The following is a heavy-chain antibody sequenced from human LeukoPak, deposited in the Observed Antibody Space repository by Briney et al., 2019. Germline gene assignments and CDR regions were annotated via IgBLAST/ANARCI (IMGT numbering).Heavy chain of an antibody. CDR2: INHSGST. Sequence: SETLSLTCAVYGGSFSGYYWSWIRQPPGKGLEWIGEINHSGSTNYNPSLKSRVTMSVDTSKNQFSLKLSSVTAADTAVYYCAREVDFWSGFWYWGQGTLVTVSS. CDR3: AREVDFWSGFWY. J-gene: IGHJ4*02. CDR1: GGSFSGYY. V-gene: IGHV4-34*01. D-gene: IGHD3-3*01.